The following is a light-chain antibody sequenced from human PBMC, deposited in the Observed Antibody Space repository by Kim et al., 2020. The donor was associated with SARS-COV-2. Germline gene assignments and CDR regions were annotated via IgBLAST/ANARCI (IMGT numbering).Light chain of an antibody. Sequence: VSPGQTASITCSGDKLGDKYACWYQQKPGQSPVLVIYQDSKRRSGIPERFSGSNSGNTATLTISGTQAMDEADYYCQAWDSSTVVFGGGTQLTVL. J-gene: IGLJ2*01. CDR1: KLGDKY. V-gene: IGLV3-1*01. CDR2: QDS. CDR3: QAWDSSTVV.